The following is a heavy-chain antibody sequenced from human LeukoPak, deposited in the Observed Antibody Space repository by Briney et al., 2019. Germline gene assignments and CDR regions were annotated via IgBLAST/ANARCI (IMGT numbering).Heavy chain of an antibody. J-gene: IGHJ4*02. D-gene: IGHD3-10*01. CDR2: IWYDGSNK. CDR1: GFTFNSYG. V-gene: IGHV3-33*01. CDR3: ARVGSGGFGVFDY. Sequence: PGRSLRLSCAASGFTFNSYGMHWVRQAPGKGLEWVAVIWYDGSNKYYADFVKGRFTISRDNSKNTLYLQMNSLRVDDTAVYYCARVGSGGFGVFDYWGQGTLVTVSS.